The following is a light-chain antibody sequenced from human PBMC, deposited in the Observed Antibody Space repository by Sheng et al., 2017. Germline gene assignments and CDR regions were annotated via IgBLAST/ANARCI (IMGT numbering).Light chain of an antibody. V-gene: IGKV3-20*01. CDR2: STS. CDR3: QQYGTSPPIT. CDR1: QFVSSGF. Sequence: EIVLTQSPGTLSLSPGERATLSCRASQFVSSGFFDWYQQKPGQAPRLLIYSTSRRATGTPDRFSGSGSVTDFTLTISRLEPEDFAVYYCQQYGTSPPITFGGGTKVEI. J-gene: IGKJ4*01.